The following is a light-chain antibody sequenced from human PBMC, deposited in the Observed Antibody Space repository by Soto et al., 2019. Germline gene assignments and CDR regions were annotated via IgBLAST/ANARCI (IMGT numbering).Light chain of an antibody. CDR3: QQRSNWPT. CDR1: QSVSSY. V-gene: IGKV3-11*01. J-gene: IGKJ1*01. Sequence: EIVLTHSPATLSLSPGEIATLSFRASQSVSSYLAWYQQKPGQAPRLLIYDASNRATGIPARFSGSGSGTDFTLTISSLEPEDFAVYYCQQRSNWPTFGQGTKVDIK. CDR2: DAS.